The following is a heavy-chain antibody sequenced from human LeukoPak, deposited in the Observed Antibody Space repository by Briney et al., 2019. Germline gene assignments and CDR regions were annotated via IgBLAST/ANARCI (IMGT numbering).Heavy chain of an antibody. CDR3: ATTHIVWFGELFPFSY. V-gene: IGHV3-30-3*01. CDR1: GFTFSSYA. J-gene: IGHJ4*02. Sequence: GGSLRLSCAASGFTFSSYAMHWVRQAPGKGLEWVAVISYDGSNKYYADSVKGRFTISRDNSKNTLYLQMNSLRAEDTAVYYCATTHIVWFGELFPFSYWGQGTLVTVSS. CDR2: ISYDGSNK. D-gene: IGHD3-10*01.